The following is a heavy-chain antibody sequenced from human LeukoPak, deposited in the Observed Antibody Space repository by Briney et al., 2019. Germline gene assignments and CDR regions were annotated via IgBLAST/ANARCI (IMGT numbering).Heavy chain of an antibody. V-gene: IGHV4-31*03. CDR3: ARLKKAEGSLLDF. Sequence: SETLSLTCTVSGDSISTGGYYWNWIRQLPGKGLEWIGCIYYSGNTYYNPSLQSRVTISVDTSRNMFSLRPTSVTAADTALYYCARLKKAEGSLLDFWGQGSLVTVSS. J-gene: IGHJ4*02. CDR1: GDSISTGGYY. CDR2: IYYSGNT.